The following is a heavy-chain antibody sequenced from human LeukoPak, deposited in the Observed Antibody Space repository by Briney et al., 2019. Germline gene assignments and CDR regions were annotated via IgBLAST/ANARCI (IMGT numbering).Heavy chain of an antibody. J-gene: IGHJ3*02. V-gene: IGHV4-61*02. CDR2: IYTCGST. CDR3: AREYSTYYDFWSGYYTGAFDI. Sequence: SETLSLTCTVSGGSISSGSYYWSWIRQPAGQGLEWIGRIYTCGSTNYNPSLKSRVTISVDTSKNQFSLKLSSVTAADTAVYYCAREYSTYYDFWSGYYTGAFDIWGQGTMVTVSS. CDR1: GGSISSGSYY. D-gene: IGHD3-3*01.